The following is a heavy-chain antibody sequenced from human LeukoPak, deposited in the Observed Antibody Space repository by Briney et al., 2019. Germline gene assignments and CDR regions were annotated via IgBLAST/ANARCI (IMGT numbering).Heavy chain of an antibody. CDR3: AKDSRRGIAARPGWFDP. CDR2: ISGDGGIT. D-gene: IGHD6-6*01. CDR1: GFSFDDYA. J-gene: IGHJ5*02. Sequence: GGSLRLSCAASGFSFDDYAMYWVRQAPGKGLEWVSLISGDGGITYYADSVKGRFTISRDNSKNPLYLQMNSLRNEDTALYYCAKDSRRGIAARPGWFDPWGQGTLVTVSS. V-gene: IGHV3-43*02.